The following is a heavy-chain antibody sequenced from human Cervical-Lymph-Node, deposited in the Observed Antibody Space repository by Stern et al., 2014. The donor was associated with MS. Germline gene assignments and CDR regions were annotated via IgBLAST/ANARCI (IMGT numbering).Heavy chain of an antibody. J-gene: IGHJ4*02. CDR3: ARASAAAYYY. CDR1: GGSISSGSYY. V-gene: IGHV4-61*02. D-gene: IGHD6-13*01. CDR2: IYTSGTT. Sequence: QVQLQESGPGLVKPSQTLSLTCTVSGGSISSGSYYWSRIRQPAGKGLEWIGRIYTSGTTNYNPSLKSRVTISMDTPQNQFSLKLTSVTAADTAVYYCARASAAAYYYWGQGTLVTVSS.